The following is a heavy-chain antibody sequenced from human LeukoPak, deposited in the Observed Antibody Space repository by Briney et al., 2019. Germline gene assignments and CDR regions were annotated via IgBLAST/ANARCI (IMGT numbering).Heavy chain of an antibody. J-gene: IGHJ4*02. CDR1: GVSISTYY. Sequence: SETLSLTCSVSGVSISTYYWSWIRRPPGKGLEWIGSIYYSGSTYYNPSLKSRVTISVDTSKNQFSLKLSSVTAADTAVYYCARHVWALYYFDYWGQGTLVTVSS. CDR3: ARHVWALYYFDY. D-gene: IGHD5/OR15-5a*01. V-gene: IGHV4-59*05. CDR2: IYYSGST.